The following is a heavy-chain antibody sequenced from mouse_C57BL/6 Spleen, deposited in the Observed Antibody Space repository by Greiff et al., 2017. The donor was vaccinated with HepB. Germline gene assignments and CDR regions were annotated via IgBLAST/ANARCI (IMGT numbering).Heavy chain of an antibody. J-gene: IGHJ1*03. Sequence: QVQLQQSGAELARPGASVKLSCKASGYTFTSYGISWVKQRTGQGLEWIGEIYPRSGNTYYNEKFKGKATLTADKSSSTAYMELRRLTSEDSAVYFCARGNDYDVRVDVWGTGTTVTVSS. CDR3: ARGNDYDVRVDV. V-gene: IGHV1-81*01. D-gene: IGHD2-4*01. CDR2: IYPRSGNT. CDR1: GYTFTSYG.